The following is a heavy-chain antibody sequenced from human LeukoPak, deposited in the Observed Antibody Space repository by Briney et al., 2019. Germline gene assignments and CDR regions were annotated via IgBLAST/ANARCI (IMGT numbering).Heavy chain of an antibody. D-gene: IGHD6-19*01. V-gene: IGHV4-39*01. CDR3: ARPHGYSSGWFTY. Sequence: SETLSLTCTVSGGSISSSSYYWGWIRQPPGKGLEWIGSIYYSGSTYYNPSPKSRVTISVDTSKNQFSLKLSSVTAADTAVYYCARPHGYSSGWFTYWGQGTLVTVSS. CDR1: GGSISSSSYY. CDR2: IYYSGST. J-gene: IGHJ4*02.